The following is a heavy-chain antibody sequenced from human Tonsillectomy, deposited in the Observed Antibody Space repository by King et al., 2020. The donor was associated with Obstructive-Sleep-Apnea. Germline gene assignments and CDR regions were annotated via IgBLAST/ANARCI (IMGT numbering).Heavy chain of an antibody. CDR2: IRRKVYGGTT. J-gene: IGHJ4*02. Sequence: VQLVESGGGLVQPGRSLRLSCTASGFTFGDYAMSWFRQAPGKGLEWVGFIRRKVYGGTTEYAESVKGRFTISRDDSKSIAYLQMTSLKTEDTAVYYCARDLGYYVASGYLGVYWGQGTLVTVSS. CDR1: GFTFGDYA. V-gene: IGHV3-49*03. D-gene: IGHD3-22*01. CDR3: ARDLGYYVASGYLGVY.